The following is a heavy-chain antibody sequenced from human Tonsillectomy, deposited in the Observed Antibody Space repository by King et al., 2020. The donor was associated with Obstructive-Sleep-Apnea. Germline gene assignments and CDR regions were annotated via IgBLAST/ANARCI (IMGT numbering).Heavy chain of an antibody. J-gene: IGHJ4*02. CDR1: GFTFDDYG. CDR2: ITWNGGST. CDR3: AKDENGDYGAIGY. D-gene: IGHD4-17*01. V-gene: IGHV3-43D*03. Sequence: QLVQSGGVVVQPGGSLRLSCAASGFTFDDYGMHWVRQAPGKGLEWGSLITWNGGSTHYADSVEGRFTISRDNSKNSLYLQMNSLRPEDSALYYCAKDENGDYGAIGYWGQGTLVTV.